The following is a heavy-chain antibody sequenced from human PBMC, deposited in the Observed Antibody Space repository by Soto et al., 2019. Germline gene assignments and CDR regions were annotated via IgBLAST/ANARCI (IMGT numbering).Heavy chain of an antibody. CDR3: ARAGRSSGWYYYYYGMDV. D-gene: IGHD6-19*01. CDR2: INSDGSST. CDR1: GFTFSSYW. V-gene: IGHV3-74*01. Sequence: GGSLRLSCAASGFTFSSYWMHWVRQAPGKGLVWVSRINSDGSSTSYADSVKGRFTISRDNAKNTLYLQMNSLRAEDTAVYYCARAGRSSGWYYYYYGMDVWGQGTTVTVSS. J-gene: IGHJ6*02.